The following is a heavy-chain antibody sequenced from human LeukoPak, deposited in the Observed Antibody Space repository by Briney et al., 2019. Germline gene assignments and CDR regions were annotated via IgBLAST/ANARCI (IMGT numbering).Heavy chain of an antibody. CDR1: GYTLTSYG. J-gene: IGHJ6*03. CDR2: ISAYNGNT. CDR3: ARAVYGSGSYHYYYYYMYV. V-gene: IGHV1-18*01. D-gene: IGHD3-10*01. Sequence: GASVKVSCKASGYTLTSYGISWVRQAPGQGLEWMGWISAYNGNTNYAQKLQGRVTMTTDTSTSTAYMELRSLRSDDTAVYYCARAVYGSGSYHYYYYYMYVWGKGTTVTVSS.